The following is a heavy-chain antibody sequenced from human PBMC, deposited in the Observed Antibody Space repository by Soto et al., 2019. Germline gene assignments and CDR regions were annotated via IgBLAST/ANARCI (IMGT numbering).Heavy chain of an antibody. J-gene: IGHJ4*02. D-gene: IGHD3-22*01. Sequence: PSETLSLTCTVSGGSISSYYWSWIRQPPGKGLEWIGYIYYSGSTNNNPSLKSRVTISVDTSKNQFSLKLSSVTAADTAVYYCARLSSCYYRFDYWGQGTLVTVSS. V-gene: IGHV4-59*01. CDR3: ARLSSCYYRFDY. CDR2: IYYSGST. CDR1: GGSISSYY.